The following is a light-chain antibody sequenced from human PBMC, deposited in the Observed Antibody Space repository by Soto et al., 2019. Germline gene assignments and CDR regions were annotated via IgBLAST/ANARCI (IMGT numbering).Light chain of an antibody. CDR1: QSISSY. Sequence: YRVTITCRASQSISSYLNWYQQKPGKDPKLLIYAASSLQSGVPSRFSGSGSGTDFTLTISSLQPEDFATYYCQQSYSTPLTFGGGTKVDIK. J-gene: IGKJ4*01. CDR2: AAS. CDR3: QQSYSTPLT. V-gene: IGKV1-39*01.